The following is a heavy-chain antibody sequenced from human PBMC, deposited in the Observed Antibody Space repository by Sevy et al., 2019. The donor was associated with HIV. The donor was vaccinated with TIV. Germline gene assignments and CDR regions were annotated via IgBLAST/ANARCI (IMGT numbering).Heavy chain of an antibody. J-gene: IGHJ4*02. CDR2: IRYDGSNK. Sequence: GGSLRLSCAASGFTFSSYGMHWVRQAPGKGLEWVAFIRYDGSNKYYADSVKGRFTISRDNSKKTLYLQMNSLRAEDTAVYYCAKDGSSWYDKYYFDYWGQGTLVTVSS. V-gene: IGHV3-30*02. D-gene: IGHD6-13*01. CDR3: AKDGSSWYDKYYFDY. CDR1: GFTFSSYG.